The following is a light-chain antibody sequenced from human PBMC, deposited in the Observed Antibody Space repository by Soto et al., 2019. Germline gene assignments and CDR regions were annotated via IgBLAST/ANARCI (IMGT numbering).Light chain of an antibody. CDR3: QQYNSYSPFT. CDR1: ESVSNS. Sequence: GDRVTITCRASESVSNSLAWYQQQPGKAPRLLIYRASSLENDVPSRFSGSGSGTEFTLTISSLRPDDFATYYCQQYNSYSPFTFGQGTKVEI. V-gene: IGKV1-5*03. CDR2: RAS. J-gene: IGKJ2*01.